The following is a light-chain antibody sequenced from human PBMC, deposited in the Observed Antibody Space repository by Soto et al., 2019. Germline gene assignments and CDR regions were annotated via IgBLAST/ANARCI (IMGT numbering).Light chain of an antibody. J-gene: IGLJ2*01. V-gene: IGLV1-40*01. CDR2: GNS. Sequence: QSVLTQPPSVSGAPGQRVTVSCTGTSSNIGAGFDVHWYQQIPGTAPKLLIYGNSNRPSGVPDRFSGSKSGTSASLAITGLQAEDEADYYCQSYDSSREGVFGGGTKVTVL. CDR3: QSYDSSREGV. CDR1: SSNIGAGFD.